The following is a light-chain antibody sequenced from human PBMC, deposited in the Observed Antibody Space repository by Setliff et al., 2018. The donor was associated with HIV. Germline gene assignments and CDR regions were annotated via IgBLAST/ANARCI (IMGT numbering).Light chain of an antibody. CDR3: QQSYSTPFT. J-gene: IGKJ5*01. CDR1: QNISNF. Sequence: DIEMTQSPSSLSASVGDKVTIACRASQNISNFLNWYQQTSGRAPKLLIYTASSLQTGVASRFSGSESGTDFSLTITSLRPEDFATYYCQQSYSTPFTFGQGTRLEIK. V-gene: IGKV1-39*01. CDR2: TAS.